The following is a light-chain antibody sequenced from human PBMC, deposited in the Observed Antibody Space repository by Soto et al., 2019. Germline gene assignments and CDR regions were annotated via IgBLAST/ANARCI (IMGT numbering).Light chain of an antibody. V-gene: IGLV3-1*01. CDR2: QDS. J-gene: IGLJ2*01. Sequence: SYELTQPPSVSVSPGQTASITCSGDKLENKYACWYQQKPGQSPVLVIYQDSKRPSGIPERVSGSMSGNTATVTISGTEAMDEADYDCQAWDSSTVVFGGGTKLTVL. CDR3: QAWDSSTVV. CDR1: KLENKY.